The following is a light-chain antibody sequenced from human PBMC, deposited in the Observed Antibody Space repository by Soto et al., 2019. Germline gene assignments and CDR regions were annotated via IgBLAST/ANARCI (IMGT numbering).Light chain of an antibody. CDR1: SSDIGGYDY. CDR2: EVR. CDR3: CSYTRFSNHYF. J-gene: IGLJ1*01. Sequence: QSVLTQPASVSGSPGQSITISCTGTSSDIGGYDYVSWYQQLSVKAAKLMIYEVRYRPSGVSNRFSGSKSGNTASLTISGLQAEDEAVYYCCSYTRFSNHYFFGSGTTVTVL. V-gene: IGLV2-14*01.